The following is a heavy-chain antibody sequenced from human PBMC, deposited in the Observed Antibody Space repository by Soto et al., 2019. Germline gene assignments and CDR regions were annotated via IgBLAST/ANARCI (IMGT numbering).Heavy chain of an antibody. CDR1: GGSFIGYY. CDR2: INHSGST. D-gene: IGHD3-22*01. J-gene: IGHJ4*02. V-gene: IGHV4-34*01. Sequence: PSETLSLTCAVYGGSFIGYYWSWIRQPPGKVLEWIWEINHSGSTNYNPSLKSRVTISVDTSKNQFSLKLSSVTAADTAVYYCARASDSSGYYYGSHYYFDYWGQGTLVPVSS. CDR3: ARASDSSGYYYGSHYYFDY.